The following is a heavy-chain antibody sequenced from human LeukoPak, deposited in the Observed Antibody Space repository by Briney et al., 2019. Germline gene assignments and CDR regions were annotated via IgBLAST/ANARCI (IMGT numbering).Heavy chain of an antibody. Sequence: GASVKVSCKASGYTFTSYAISWVRQAPGQGLEWMGRIIPILGIANYAQKFQGRVTITADKSTSTAYMELSSLRSEDTAVYYCAYYYDSSGYHAVDAFDIWGQGTMVTVSS. CDR1: GYTFTSYA. CDR3: AYYYDSSGYHAVDAFDI. D-gene: IGHD3-22*01. J-gene: IGHJ3*02. CDR2: IIPILGIA. V-gene: IGHV1-69*04.